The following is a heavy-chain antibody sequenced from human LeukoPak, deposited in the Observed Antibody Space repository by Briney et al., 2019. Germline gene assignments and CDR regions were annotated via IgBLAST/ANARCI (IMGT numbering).Heavy chain of an antibody. CDR3: ARARAGYYFDY. D-gene: IGHD3-9*01. Sequence: GGSLRLSCAASGFTFSSYWMSWVRQAPGKGLEWVANIKEDGSEKYYVDSVKGRFTISRDNAKNSLYLQMNSLRAEDTAVYYCARARAGYYFDYWGQGTLVTVSS. J-gene: IGHJ4*02. CDR1: GFTFSSYW. CDR2: IKEDGSEK. V-gene: IGHV3-7*01.